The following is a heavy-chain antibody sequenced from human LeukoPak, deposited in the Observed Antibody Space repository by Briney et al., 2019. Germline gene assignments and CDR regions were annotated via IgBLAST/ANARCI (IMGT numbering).Heavy chain of an antibody. D-gene: IGHD5-12*01. CDR1: SGSIISSSHY. V-gene: IGHV4-39*01. Sequence: PSETLSLTCSVSSGSIISSSHYWGWIRQSPGKGLEWIGSMDCGGNPYYNPSLKSRVIISVDTSENQFSLKLRSVTAADTAVYYCARSTVATIRGGYSSGPYYYYMDVWGKGTTVTVSS. CDR2: MDCGGNP. CDR3: ARSTVATIRGGYSSGPYYYYMDV. J-gene: IGHJ6*03.